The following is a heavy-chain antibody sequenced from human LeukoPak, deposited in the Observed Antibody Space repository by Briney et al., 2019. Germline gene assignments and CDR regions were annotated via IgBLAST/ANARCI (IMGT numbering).Heavy chain of an antibody. D-gene: IGHD3/OR15-3a*01. CDR3: ARQTGSGLFILP. J-gene: IGHJ4*02. V-gene: IGHV4-39*01. Sequence: SETLSLTCTVSGGSISSTTYYWDWIRQPPGKGLEWIGSIYYSGNTYYNASLKSQVSISIDTSKNQFSLRLTSVTAADTAVYYCARQTGSGLFILPGGQGTLVTVSS. CDR1: GGSISSTTYY. CDR2: IYYSGNT.